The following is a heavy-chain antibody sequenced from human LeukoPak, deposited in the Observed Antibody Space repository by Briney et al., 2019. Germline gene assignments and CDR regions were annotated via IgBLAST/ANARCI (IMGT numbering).Heavy chain of an antibody. J-gene: IGHJ3*02. CDR3: ARDTITTGAFDI. V-gene: IGHV3-21*01. CDR1: GFTFSSYS. CDR2: ISSSSSYI. D-gene: IGHD4-11*01. Sequence: PGGSLRLSCAASGFTFSSYSMNWVRRAPGKGLEWVSSISSSSSYIYYADSVKGRFTISRDNAKNSLYLQMNSLRAEDTAVYYCARDTITTGAFDIWGQGTMVTVSS.